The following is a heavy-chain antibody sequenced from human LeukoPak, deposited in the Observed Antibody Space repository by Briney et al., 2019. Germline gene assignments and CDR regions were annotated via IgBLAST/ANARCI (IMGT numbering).Heavy chain of an antibody. CDR1: GGSISSYY. J-gene: IGHJ6*03. CDR2: IYTSGSN. CDR3: AREVADYGGYYYYHYMDV. Sequence: PSETLSLTCTVSGGSISSYYWSWIRQPAGKGLEWIGRIYTSGSNNYNPSLKSRVTMSVDTSKNQFSLKLSSVTAADTAMYYCAREVADYGGYYYYHYMDVWGKGTTVTISS. V-gene: IGHV4-4*07. D-gene: IGHD4-23*01.